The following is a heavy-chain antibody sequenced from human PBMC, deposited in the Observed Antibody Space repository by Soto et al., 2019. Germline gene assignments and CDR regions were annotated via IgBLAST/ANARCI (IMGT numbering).Heavy chain of an antibody. CDR3: ARSTSSAAFEH. V-gene: IGHV3-74*01. CDR2: INSDGSAT. Sequence: GGSLRLSCAVSGFTFSNYWMHWVRQAPGKGLVWVSRINSDGSATSYADSVKGRFTISRDIAKNTLYLQVNSLRAEDTAVYYCARSTSSAAFEHWGQGTLVTVSS. D-gene: IGHD6-6*01. CDR1: GFTFSNYW. J-gene: IGHJ4*02.